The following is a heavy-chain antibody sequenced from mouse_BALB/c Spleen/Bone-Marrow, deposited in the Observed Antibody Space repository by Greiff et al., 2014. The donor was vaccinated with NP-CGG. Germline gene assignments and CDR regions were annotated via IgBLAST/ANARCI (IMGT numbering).Heavy chain of an antibody. Sequence: EVKLQESGPELVKPGPSVKISCKASGYSFTGYYMHWVKQSHGESLEWIGEINPYNGGTSYNQKFKGKATLTVDTSSSTAFMELHSLTSEDSLVYYCARQLYGNYAYWGQGTLVTVSA. CDR2: INPYNGGT. J-gene: IGHJ3*01. D-gene: IGHD2-10*02. CDR3: ARQLYGNYAY. V-gene: IGHV1S30*01. CDR1: GYSFTGYY.